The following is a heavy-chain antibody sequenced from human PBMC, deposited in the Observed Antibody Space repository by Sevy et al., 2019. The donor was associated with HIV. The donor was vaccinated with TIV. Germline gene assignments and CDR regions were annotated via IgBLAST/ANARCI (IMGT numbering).Heavy chain of an antibody. Sequence: GGSLRLSCAASGFTFNDYAMSWVRQAPGRGLEWVSTISGRGDTTNYADSVKGRFTISRDNSKNTLYLQMNSRRAEDSAVYYGAKDHYTAVTIFGVITPGYYGMDVWGQGTTVTVSS. CDR1: GFTFNDYA. CDR3: AKDHYTAVTIFGVITPGYYGMDV. D-gene: IGHD3-3*01. J-gene: IGHJ6*02. CDR2: ISGRGDTT. V-gene: IGHV3-23*01.